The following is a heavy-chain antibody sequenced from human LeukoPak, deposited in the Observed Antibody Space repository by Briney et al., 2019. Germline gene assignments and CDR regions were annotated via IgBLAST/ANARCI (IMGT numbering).Heavy chain of an antibody. D-gene: IGHD2-21*01. J-gene: IGHJ4*02. Sequence: SETLSLTCAVYGGSFSGYFWSWIRQPPGKGLEWIGEIDHSVSTKYNPSLKSRVTISLDTSKNQFSLKLRSVTAADTAVYYCARGFDSKSTYFDYWGQGTLVTVSS. CDR3: ARGFDSKSTYFDY. CDR2: IDHSVST. V-gene: IGHV4-34*01. CDR1: GGSFSGYF.